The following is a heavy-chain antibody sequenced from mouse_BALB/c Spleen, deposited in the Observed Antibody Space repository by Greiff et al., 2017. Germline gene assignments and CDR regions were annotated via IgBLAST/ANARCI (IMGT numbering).Heavy chain of an antibody. CDR3: ATYYGNPFAY. J-gene: IGHJ3*01. CDR1: GYAFTNYL. D-gene: IGHD2-10*01. CDR2: INPGSGGT. V-gene: IGHV1-54*01. Sequence: QVHVKQSGAELVRPGTSVKVSCKASGYAFTNYLIEWVKQRPGQGLEWIGVINPGSGGTNYNEKFKGKATLTADKSSSTAYMQLSSLTSDDSAVYFCATYYGNPFAYWGQGTLVTVSA.